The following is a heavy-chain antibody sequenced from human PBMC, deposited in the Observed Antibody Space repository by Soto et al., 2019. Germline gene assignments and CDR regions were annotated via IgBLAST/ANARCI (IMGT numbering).Heavy chain of an antibody. CDR2: IYYSGST. D-gene: IGHD6-6*01. CDR3: ARLIAARYYWYFDL. CDR1: GGSISSSSYY. Sequence: QLQLQESGPGLVKPSETLSLTCTVSGGSISSSSYYWGWIRQPPGKGLEWIGSIYYSGSTYYNPSLKSRVTXXVXTXXNQFSLKLSSVTAADTAVYYCARLIAARYYWYFDLWGRGTLVTVSS. V-gene: IGHV4-39*01. J-gene: IGHJ2*01.